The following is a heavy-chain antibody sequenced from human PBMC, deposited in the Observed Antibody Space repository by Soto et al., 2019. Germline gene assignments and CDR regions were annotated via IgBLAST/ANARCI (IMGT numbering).Heavy chain of an antibody. CDR1: GFIISDYY. CDR3: ARAGIAAAVDY. CDR2: ISRSINYT. V-gene: IGHV3-11*06. J-gene: IGHJ4*02. D-gene: IGHD6-13*01. Sequence: PGGSLRLSCAVSGFIISDYYMSWIRQAPGKGLEWVSYISRSINYTNYADSVRGRFTISRDNARNSLFLQMNSLGAEDTGVYYCARAGIAAAVDYWGQGTLVTVSS.